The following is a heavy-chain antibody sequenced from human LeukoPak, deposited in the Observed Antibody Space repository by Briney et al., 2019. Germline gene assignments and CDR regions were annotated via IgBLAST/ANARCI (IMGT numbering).Heavy chain of an antibody. J-gene: IGHJ5*02. D-gene: IGHD3-22*01. Sequence: GGSLRLSCAASGFTFSDYYMSWIRQAPGKGLEWVSYISSSGSTIYYADSVKGRFTISRDNAKNSLYLQMNSLRAEDTAVYHCARGQYYYDSSGYYNWFDPWGQGTLVTVSS. CDR3: ARGQYYYDSSGYYNWFDP. CDR1: GFTFSDYY. CDR2: ISSSGSTI. V-gene: IGHV3-11*01.